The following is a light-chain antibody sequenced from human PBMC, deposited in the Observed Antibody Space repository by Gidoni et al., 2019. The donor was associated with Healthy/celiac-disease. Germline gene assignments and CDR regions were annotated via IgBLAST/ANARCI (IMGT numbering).Light chain of an antibody. J-gene: IGKJ1*01. CDR3: QQGYSTHWT. Sequence: DMQMTQSPSSLSASVGDRVTITCRASQSISSYLNWYQQKPGKAPKLLIYAASSLQSGVPSRFSGSASGTVFTLTISMLQPEDFATYYCQQGYSTHWTFGQGTKVEIK. CDR2: AAS. CDR1: QSISSY. V-gene: IGKV1-39*01.